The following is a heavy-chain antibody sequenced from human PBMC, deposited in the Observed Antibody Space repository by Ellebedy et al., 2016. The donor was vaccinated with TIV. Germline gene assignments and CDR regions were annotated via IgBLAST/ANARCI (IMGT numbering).Heavy chain of an antibody. D-gene: IGHD1-1*01. CDR1: GGSISSSSYY. V-gene: IGHV4-39*07. J-gene: IGHJ4*02. CDR2: IYYSGST. CDR3: TRGGTSYSDY. Sequence: MPSETLPLTCTVSGGSISSSSYYWGWIRQSPGKGLEWIGSIYYSGSTYYNPSLKSRITISVDTSKNQFSLKLSSVTAADTAMYYCTRGGTSYSDYWGQGTLVTVSS.